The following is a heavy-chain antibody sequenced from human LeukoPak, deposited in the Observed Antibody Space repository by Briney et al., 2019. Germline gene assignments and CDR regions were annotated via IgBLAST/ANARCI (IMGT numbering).Heavy chain of an antibody. CDR3: AKDRETTASGTFDY. J-gene: IGHJ4*02. V-gene: IGHV3-30*18. CDR1: GFTFSNYW. CDR2: ISDDGRHK. D-gene: IGHD6-13*01. Sequence: PGGSLRLSCAASGFTFSNYWMHWVRQAPGKGLEWVAVISDDGRHKNYADSVKGRFTISRDNSNNTLYLQMNSLRVEDTGVYYCAKDRETTASGTFDYWGQGTLVTVSS.